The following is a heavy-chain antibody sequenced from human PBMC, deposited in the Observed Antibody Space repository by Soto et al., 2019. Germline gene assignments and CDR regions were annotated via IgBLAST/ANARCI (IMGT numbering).Heavy chain of an antibody. V-gene: IGHV1-3*01. D-gene: IGHD6-13*01. CDR3: ARGEGSVASIAAAGTFSDAFDI. CDR1: GYTFTSYA. CDR2: INAGNGNT. J-gene: IGHJ3*02. Sequence: ASVKVSCKASGYTFTSYAMHWVRQAPGQRLGWMGWINAGNGNTKYSQKFQGRVTITRDTSASTAYMELSSLRSEDTAVYYCARGEGSVASIAAAGTFSDAFDIWGQGTMVTVSS.